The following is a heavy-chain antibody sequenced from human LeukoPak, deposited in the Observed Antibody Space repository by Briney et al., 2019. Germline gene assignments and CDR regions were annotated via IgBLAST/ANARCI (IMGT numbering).Heavy chain of an antibody. CDR2: IYHSGST. Sequence: SETLSLTCTVSGYSISSGYYWGWIRQPPGKGLEWIGSIYHSGSTYYNPSLKSRVTISVDTSKNQFSLKLSSVTAADTAVYYCARGRRALFCGGDCYPHFDYWGQGTLVTVSS. V-gene: IGHV4-38-2*02. CDR3: ARGRRALFCGGDCYPHFDY. CDR1: GYSISSGYY. J-gene: IGHJ4*02. D-gene: IGHD2-21*02.